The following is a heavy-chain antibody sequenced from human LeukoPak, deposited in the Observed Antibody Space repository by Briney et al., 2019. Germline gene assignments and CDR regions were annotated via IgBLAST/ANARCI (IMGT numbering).Heavy chain of an antibody. CDR1: GGSISSYY. V-gene: IGHV4-59*05. Sequence: SETLSLTCTVSGGSISSYYWSWIRQPPGKGLEWIGSIYYSGSTYYNPSLKSRVTISVDTSKNQFSLKLSSVTAADTAVYYCASDSPGVPFDYWGQGTLVTVSS. J-gene: IGHJ4*02. D-gene: IGHD2-2*01. CDR3: ASDSPGVPFDY. CDR2: IYYSGST.